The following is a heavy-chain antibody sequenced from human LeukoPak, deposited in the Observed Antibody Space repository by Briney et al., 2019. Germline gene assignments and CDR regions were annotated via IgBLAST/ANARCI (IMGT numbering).Heavy chain of an antibody. CDR3: ARSYYYDSSGSKDAFDM. D-gene: IGHD3-22*01. CDR2: INHSGST. CDR1: GGSFSGYY. V-gene: IGHV4-34*01. Sequence: PSETLSLTCAVYGGSFSGYYWSWIRQPPGKGLEWIGEINHSGSTNYNPSLKSRVTISVDTSKNQFSLKLSSVTAADTAVYYCARSYYYDSSGSKDAFDMWGQGTMVTVSS. J-gene: IGHJ3*02.